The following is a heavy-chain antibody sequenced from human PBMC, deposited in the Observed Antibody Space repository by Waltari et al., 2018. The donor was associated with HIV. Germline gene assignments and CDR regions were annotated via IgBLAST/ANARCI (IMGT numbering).Heavy chain of an antibody. CDR2: INSDGEYS. D-gene: IGHD3-10*01. CDR1: GFTFSNYF. Sequence: EVQLLESGGKLVPPGGSLRLSWEVTGFTFSNYFMNWVRQAPGKWLQWVSFINSDGEYSFYVDSVKGRGTVSRDNTKNTMCLESTNLKVEDTATDYCARALGVVSGAPKFFDCWGRGTLVSVSS. V-gene: IGHV3-7*03. J-gene: IGHJ4*01. CDR3: ARALGVVSGAPKFFDC.